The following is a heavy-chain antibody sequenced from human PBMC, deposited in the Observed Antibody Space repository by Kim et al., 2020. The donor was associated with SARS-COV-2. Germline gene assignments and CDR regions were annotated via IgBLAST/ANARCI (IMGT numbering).Heavy chain of an antibody. CDR2: SV. J-gene: IGHJ6*02. CDR3: ASYLLVSLDV. D-gene: IGHD2-8*02. Sequence: SVSSADSVKGRFTISRDNAKNSLYLQMNSLRAEDSAVYYCASYLLVSLDVWGQGTTVTVSS. V-gene: IGHV3-48*03.